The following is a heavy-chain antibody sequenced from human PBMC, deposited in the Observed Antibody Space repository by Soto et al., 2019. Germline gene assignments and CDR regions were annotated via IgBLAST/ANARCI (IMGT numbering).Heavy chain of an antibody. CDR2: IYYSGST. Sequence: SETLSLTCTVSGGSVSSGSYYWSLILLPPGKGLEWIGYIYYSGSTNYNPSLTSRVTISVDTSKYQISLKLSSVIAAVTAVYYCARAEGALLIDHWGQGTLVTVSS. CDR1: GGSVSSGSYY. J-gene: IGHJ4*02. CDR3: ARAEGALLIDH. D-gene: IGHD2-8*01. V-gene: IGHV4-61*01.